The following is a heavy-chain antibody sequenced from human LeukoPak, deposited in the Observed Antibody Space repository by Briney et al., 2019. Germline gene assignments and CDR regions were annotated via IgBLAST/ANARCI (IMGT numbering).Heavy chain of an antibody. CDR1: GFTFSNYG. J-gene: IGHJ3*02. Sequence: PGGSLRLSCAGSGFTFSNYGMSWVRQAPGKRLEWVSSISGSGGTTYYADSVKGRFTISRDKSKNTLYLQMNSLRAEDTAVYYCAKGNSGYYNEAFDIWGQGTMVTVSS. CDR2: ISGSGGTT. CDR3: AKGNSGYYNEAFDI. D-gene: IGHD3-22*01. V-gene: IGHV3-23*01.